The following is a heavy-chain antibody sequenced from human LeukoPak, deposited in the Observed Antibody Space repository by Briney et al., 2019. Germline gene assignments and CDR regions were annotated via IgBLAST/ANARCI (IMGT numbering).Heavy chain of an antibody. J-gene: IGHJ4*02. CDR3: TTGLRAADTN. D-gene: IGHD6-13*01. Sequence: GGALGLSCAASGFTFSNTLASCVPHAPGKGREGGGRIKSKTDWWTTDDAAPVKGKFTISRDDSKTTIYLQMNSLKTEDTAVYYCTTGLRAADTNWGLGTLVTVSS. CDR1: GFTFSNTL. V-gene: IGHV3-15*01. CDR2: IKSKTDWWTT.